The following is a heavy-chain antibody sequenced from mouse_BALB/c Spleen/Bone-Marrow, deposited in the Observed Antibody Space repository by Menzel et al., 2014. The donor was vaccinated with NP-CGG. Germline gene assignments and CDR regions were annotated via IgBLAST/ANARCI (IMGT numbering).Heavy chain of an antibody. J-gene: IGHJ3*01. CDR3: ARGVDYVSWFAY. V-gene: IGHV5-17*02. CDR1: GFTFSSFG. D-gene: IGHD2-4*01. Sequence: EVQLQQSGGGLVQPGGSRKLSCAASGFTFSSFGMHWVRQAPEKGLEWVAYISSGSRSIYYVDTVKGRFIISRDNPKNTLFLQMTSLRSEDTAMYYCARGVDYVSWFAYWGQGTLVTVSA. CDR2: ISSGSRSI.